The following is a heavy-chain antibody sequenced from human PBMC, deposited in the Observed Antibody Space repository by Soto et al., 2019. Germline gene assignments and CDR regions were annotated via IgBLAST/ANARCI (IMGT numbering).Heavy chain of an antibody. J-gene: IGHJ6*02. CDR1: GFTFSSYA. D-gene: IGHD5-18*01. V-gene: IGHV3-30-3*01. CDR3: ARKASYTYGMDV. CDR2: ISYGGSHK. Sequence: QVQLVESGGGVVQPGRSLRLSCAASGFTFSSYAVHWVRQAPGKGLEWVATISYGGSHKYYADSVKGRFTISRDNSKNTLYLQMNSLRAEDTAVYYCARKASYTYGMDVWGQGTTVTVSS.